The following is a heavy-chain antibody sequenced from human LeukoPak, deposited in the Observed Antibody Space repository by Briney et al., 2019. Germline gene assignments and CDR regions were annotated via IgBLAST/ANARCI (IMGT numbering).Heavy chain of an antibody. CDR3: ARDIYIGYSGYDCLDYYYMDV. CDR1: GFTFSSYA. J-gene: IGHJ6*03. V-gene: IGHV3-21*04. D-gene: IGHD5-12*01. CDR2: ISSSSNYI. Sequence: PGGSLRLSCAASGFTFSSYAMSWVRQAPGKGLEWVSSISSSSNYIYYADSVKGRFTISRDNAKNSLYLQMNSLRAEDTAVYYCARDIYIGYSGYDCLDYYYMDVWGKGTTVTVSS.